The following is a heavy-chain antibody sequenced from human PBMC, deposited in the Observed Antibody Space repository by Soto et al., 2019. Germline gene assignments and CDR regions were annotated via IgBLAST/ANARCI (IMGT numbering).Heavy chain of an antibody. J-gene: IGHJ4*02. CDR2: IYSSGST. Sequence: QVQLQESGPGLVKASETLSLTCTVSSGSISPYYWSWIRQPAGKGLEWIGRIYSSGSTLYNPSLKSRVTMAMDTSKDPFSPELSSVNGGGPAVYYWGGGARAGYFDYWGQGTLVTVSS. D-gene: IGHD6-13*01. CDR3: GGGARAGYFDY. CDR1: SGSISPYY. V-gene: IGHV4-4*07.